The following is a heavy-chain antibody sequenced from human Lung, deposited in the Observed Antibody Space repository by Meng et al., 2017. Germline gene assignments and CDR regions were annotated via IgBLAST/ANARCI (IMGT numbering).Heavy chain of an antibody. Sequence: VQLVGAGGGVVRPGGSLRLSCAASGFTFDSSHMDWVRQVPGRGLEWVSDITWNGGVKRYADSVRGRFTISRDNAKNSLYLQMNSLTAEDTALYYCARASAGTNFDYWGQGTLVTVSS. D-gene: IGHD6-13*01. CDR1: GFTFDSSH. CDR2: ITWNGGVK. CDR3: ARASAGTNFDY. V-gene: IGHV3-20*04. J-gene: IGHJ4*02.